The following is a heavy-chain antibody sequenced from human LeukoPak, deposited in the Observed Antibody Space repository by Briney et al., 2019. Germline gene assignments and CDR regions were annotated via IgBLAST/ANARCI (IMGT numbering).Heavy chain of an antibody. CDR3: ARDSLSSWAAAGSDY. CDR2: ISSSSSYI. J-gene: IGHJ4*02. D-gene: IGHD6-13*01. V-gene: IGHV3-21*01. Sequence: GGSLRLSCAASGFTFRSYSMNWVRQAPGKGLEWVSSISSSSSYIYYADSVKGRFTISRDNAKNSLYLQMNSLRAEDTAVYYCARDSLSSWAAAGSDYWGQGTLVTVSS. CDR1: GFTFRSYS.